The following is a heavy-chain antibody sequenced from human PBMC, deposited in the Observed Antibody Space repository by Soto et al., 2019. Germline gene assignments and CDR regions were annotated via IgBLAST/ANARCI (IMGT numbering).Heavy chain of an antibody. CDR1: ADRVPINWSA. CDR2: TYYRSKWYN. Sequence: PSDHLPLMGAISADRVPINWSAWNWIRQSPSRGLEWLGRTYYRSKWYNHYAVSVKSRITVNPDTSKNQFSLQLNSVPPEDTAVYYCARSGPGGYIGYWGQGTPVTVSS. J-gene: IGHJ4*02. D-gene: IGHD3-22*01. CDR3: ARSGPGGYIGY. V-gene: IGHV6-1*01.